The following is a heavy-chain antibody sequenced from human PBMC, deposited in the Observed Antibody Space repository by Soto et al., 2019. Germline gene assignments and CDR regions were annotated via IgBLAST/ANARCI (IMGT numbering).Heavy chain of an antibody. V-gene: IGHV4-31*03. CDR1: GGSDNNANYF. Sequence: QVRLEESGPGLVKPSETLSLICSVSGGSDNNANYFWNWIRHHPENGLEWIGYIYYSGSTRYNPSFKTRATLSIDTSKNQFSLRLNSVTVADTAVYFCARDADYGGSRGGMDVWGRGTTVTVSS. D-gene: IGHD4-17*01. CDR3: ARDADYGGSRGGMDV. J-gene: IGHJ6*02. CDR2: IYYSGST.